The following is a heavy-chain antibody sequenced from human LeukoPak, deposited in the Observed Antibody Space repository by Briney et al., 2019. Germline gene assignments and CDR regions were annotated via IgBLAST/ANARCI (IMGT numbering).Heavy chain of an antibody. J-gene: IGHJ4*02. CDR2: ISGSGGST. CDR1: GFTFSSYA. Sequence: PGGSLRLSCAASGFTFSSYAVSWVRQAPGKGLEWVPAISGSGGSTYYADSVKGRFTISRDNSKNTLYLQMNSLRAEDTAVYYCAAQTRSAVAGTGDYWGQGTLVTVSS. V-gene: IGHV3-23*01. CDR3: AAQTRSAVAGTGDY. D-gene: IGHD6-19*01.